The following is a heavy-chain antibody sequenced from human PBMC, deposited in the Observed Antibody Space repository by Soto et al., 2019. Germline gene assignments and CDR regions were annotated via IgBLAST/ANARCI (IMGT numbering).Heavy chain of an antibody. D-gene: IGHD3-10*01. V-gene: IGHV1-69*13. CDR2: IIPIFGTA. J-gene: IGHJ5*02. CDR1: GGTFSSYA. Sequence: GASVKVSCKASGGTFSSYAISWVRQAPGQGLEWMGGIIPIFGTANYAQKFQGRVTITADESTSTAYMELSSLRSEDTAVYYCARDMDYYGSGSRFDPWGQGTLVTVSS. CDR3: ARDMDYYGSGSRFDP.